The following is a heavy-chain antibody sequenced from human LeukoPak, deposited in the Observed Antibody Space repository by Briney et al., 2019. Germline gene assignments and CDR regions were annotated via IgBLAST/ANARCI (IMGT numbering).Heavy chain of an antibody. CDR3: ARDLWVRACYYGMDV. CDR2: IKQDGSEK. Sequence: GGSLRLSCAASGFTFSSYWMSWVRQAPGKGLEWVANIKQDGSEKYYVDSVKGRFTISRDNAKNSLYLQMNSLRAEDTAVYYCARDLWVRACYYGMDVWGKGTTVTVSS. D-gene: IGHD3-16*01. CDR1: GFTFSSYW. J-gene: IGHJ6*04. V-gene: IGHV3-7*03.